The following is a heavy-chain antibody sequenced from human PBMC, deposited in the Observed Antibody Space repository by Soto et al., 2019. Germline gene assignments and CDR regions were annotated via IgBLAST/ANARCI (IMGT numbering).Heavy chain of an antibody. J-gene: IGHJ4*02. V-gene: IGHV3-23*01. CDR3: AKDRGSYSSSWYWY. D-gene: IGHD6-13*01. Sequence: EVQLLESGGGLVQPGGSLRLSCAASGFTFSSYAMSWVRQAPGKGLEWVSAISGSGGSTYYADSVKGRFTISRDNSKNTLNLQMNSRRAEDTAVYYCAKDRGSYSSSWYWYWGQGTLVTVSS. CDR1: GFTFSSYA. CDR2: ISGSGGST.